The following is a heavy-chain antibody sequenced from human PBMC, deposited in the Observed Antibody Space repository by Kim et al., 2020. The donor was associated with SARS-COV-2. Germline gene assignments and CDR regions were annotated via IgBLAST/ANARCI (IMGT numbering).Heavy chain of an antibody. J-gene: IGHJ4*02. V-gene: IGHV1-18*01. D-gene: IGHD3-22*01. CDR2: NGEP. Sequence: NGEPNYADRVQGRVTMTHDPSTGTVYMELRSLRSDDTAVYYCARGYDNLDFWGQGTLVTVSS. CDR3: ARGYDNLDF.